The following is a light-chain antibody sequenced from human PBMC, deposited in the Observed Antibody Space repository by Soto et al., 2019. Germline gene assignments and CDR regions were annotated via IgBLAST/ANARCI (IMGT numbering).Light chain of an antibody. CDR3: SSYTTSNTLVL. CDR2: EVS. J-gene: IGLJ2*01. Sequence: QSALTQPASVSGSPGQSITISCTGTSSDVGYYNYVSWYQHHPGKAPKLMIYEVSNRPSGVSYRFSGSKSGNTSSLTISGLQAEDEADYYRSSYTTSNTLVLFGGGTKVTVL. CDR1: SSDVGYYNY. V-gene: IGLV2-14*01.